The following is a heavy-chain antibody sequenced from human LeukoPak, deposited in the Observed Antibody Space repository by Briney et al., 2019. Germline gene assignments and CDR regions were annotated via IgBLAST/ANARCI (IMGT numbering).Heavy chain of an antibody. J-gene: IGHJ4*02. CDR3: ARDRPGYYGSGSYFGY. D-gene: IGHD3-10*01. CDR1: GGSISSGDYY. Sequence: SETLSLTCTVSGGSISSGDYYWSWIRQPPGKGLEWIGYIYYSGSTYYNPSLKSRVTISVDTSKNQFSLKLSSVTAADTAVYYCARDRPGYYGSGSYFGYWGQGTLVTVPS. V-gene: IGHV4-30-4*01. CDR2: IYYSGST.